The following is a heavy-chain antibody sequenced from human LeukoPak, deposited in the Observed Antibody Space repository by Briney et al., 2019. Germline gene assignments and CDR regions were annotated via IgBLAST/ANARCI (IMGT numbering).Heavy chain of an antibody. D-gene: IGHD3-10*01. CDR2: FDPEDGET. V-gene: IGHV1-24*01. J-gene: IGHJ5*02. CDR3: ATVNSWFGESHP. Sequence: ASVKVSCKVSGYTLTELSMHWVRQAPGRGLEWMGGFDPEDGETIYAQKFQGRVTMTEDTSTDTAYMELSSLRSEDTAVYYCATVNSWFGESHPWGQGTLVTVSS. CDR1: GYTLTELS.